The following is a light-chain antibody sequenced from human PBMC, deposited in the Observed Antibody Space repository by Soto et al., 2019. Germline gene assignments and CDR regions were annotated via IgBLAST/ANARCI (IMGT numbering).Light chain of an antibody. J-gene: IGLJ3*02. CDR2: EVS. CDR1: SSDVGVSNL. CDR3: CSYANRRWV. V-gene: IGLV2-23*02. Sequence: QPVLTQPASVSGSPGQSITISCTGSSSDVGVSNLVSWYQQHPGKAPKLIIYEVSQRPSGVSNRFSGSKSGNTASLTISGLQAEDEGDYYCCSYANRRWVFGAGTKLTVL.